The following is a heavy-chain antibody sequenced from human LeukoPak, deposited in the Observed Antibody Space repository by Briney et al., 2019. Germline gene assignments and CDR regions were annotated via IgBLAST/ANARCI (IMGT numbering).Heavy chain of an antibody. D-gene: IGHD2-2*01. J-gene: IGHJ4*02. CDR2: IYSGGST. CDR1: EFSVGSNY. Sequence: GGSLRLSCAASEFSVGSNYMTWVRQAPGKGLEWVSLIYSGGSTYYADSVKGRFTISRDNSKNTLYLQMNSLRAEDTAVYYCAKVRGVVVSAAMRGWGQGTLVTVSS. V-gene: IGHV3-53*01. CDR3: AKVRGVVVSAAMRG.